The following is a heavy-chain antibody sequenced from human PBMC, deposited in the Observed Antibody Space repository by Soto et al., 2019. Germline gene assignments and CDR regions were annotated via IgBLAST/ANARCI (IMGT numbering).Heavy chain of an antibody. CDR1: GGSISTSIYY. J-gene: IGHJ4*02. D-gene: IGHD1-1*01. V-gene: IGHV4-39*01. CDR2: IYYTGGT. CDR3: ARTDPYNFAY. Sequence: ETLSLTCTVSGGSISTSIYYWGWIRQPPGKGLQWIGNIYYTGGTYYNPSLKSRVTISVDTSKSQFSLKLNSVTAADTAVYYCARTDPYNFAYWGQGALVTVSS.